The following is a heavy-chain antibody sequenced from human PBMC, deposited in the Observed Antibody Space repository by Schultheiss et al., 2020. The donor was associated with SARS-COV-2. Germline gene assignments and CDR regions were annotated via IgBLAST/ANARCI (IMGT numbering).Heavy chain of an antibody. V-gene: IGHV3-21*03. Sequence: ESLKISCAASGFTFSSYWMDWVRQAPGKGLEWVSSISSSSSYIYYADSVKGRFTISRDNAKNSLYLQMNSLKTEDTAVYYCTLDSKSKWFRELRPYFDYWGQGTLVTVSS. J-gene: IGHJ4*02. CDR2: ISSSSSYI. CDR1: GFTFSSYW. D-gene: IGHD3-10*01. CDR3: TLDSKSKWFRELRPYFDY.